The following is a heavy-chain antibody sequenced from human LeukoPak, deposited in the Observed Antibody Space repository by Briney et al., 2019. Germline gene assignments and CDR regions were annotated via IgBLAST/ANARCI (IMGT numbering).Heavy chain of an antibody. D-gene: IGHD2-2*01. Sequence: ASVKVSCKASGYTFTDYYMHWVRQAPGQGFEWMGWINPNDGDTNYAQKFQGRVTMTRDTSISTAHMEVSRLRSDDTGVYYCARANFLYCSSSTCLFDYWGQGTLVTVSS. CDR3: ARANFLYCSSSTCLFDY. V-gene: IGHV1-2*02. CDR1: GYTFTDYY. CDR2: INPNDGDT. J-gene: IGHJ4*02.